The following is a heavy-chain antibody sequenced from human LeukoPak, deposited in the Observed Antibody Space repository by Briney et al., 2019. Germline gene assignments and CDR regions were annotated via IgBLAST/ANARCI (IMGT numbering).Heavy chain of an antibody. CDR2: NNPSGGST. CDR1: GYTFTGYY. V-gene: IGHV1-46*01. CDR3: ARDKSMDPFDY. J-gene: IGHJ4*02. D-gene: IGHD6-6*01. Sequence: ASVKVSCKASGYTFTGYYMHWVRQAPGQGLEWMGINNPSGGSTSYAQKFQGRVTMTRDTSTSTVYMELSSLRSEDTAVYYCARDKSMDPFDYWGQGALVTVSS.